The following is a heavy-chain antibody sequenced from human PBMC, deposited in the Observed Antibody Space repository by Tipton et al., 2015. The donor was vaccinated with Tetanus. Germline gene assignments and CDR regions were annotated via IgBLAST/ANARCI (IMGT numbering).Heavy chain of an antibody. Sequence: SLRLSCAASGFSFSAFSMNWLRQAPGKGLEWVSSIGPRGNFIYYADSVKGRFTISRDNAKNSLYLQMNSLRAEDTAVYYCARENGGYDYYYYYGMDVWGQGTTVTVSS. CDR3: ARENGGYDYYYYYGMDV. D-gene: IGHD5-12*01. J-gene: IGHJ6*02. CDR1: GFSFSAFS. CDR2: IGPRGNFI. V-gene: IGHV3-21*01.